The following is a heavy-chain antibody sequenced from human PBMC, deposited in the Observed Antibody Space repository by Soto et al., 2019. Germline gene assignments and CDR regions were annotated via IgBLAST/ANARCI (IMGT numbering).Heavy chain of an antibody. Sequence: ASVKVSCKASGYTFINFYMNWVRQAPGQRPEWMAIINPSGGSTRYAHEFQGRLTVTTDTSTSTVYMELSSLRSDDTAVYYCARVVGSGSYYNQYNWFDPWGQGTLVTVSS. J-gene: IGHJ5*02. D-gene: IGHD3-10*01. CDR3: ARVVGSGSYYNQYNWFDP. CDR2: INPSGGST. CDR1: GYTFINFY. V-gene: IGHV1-46*01.